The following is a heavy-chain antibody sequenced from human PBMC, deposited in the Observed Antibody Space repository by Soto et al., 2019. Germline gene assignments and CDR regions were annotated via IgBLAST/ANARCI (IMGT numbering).Heavy chain of an antibody. CDR3: ARDTKAVAGNNLAY. J-gene: IGHJ4*02. D-gene: IGHD6-19*01. CDR2: ISSSSSYI. V-gene: IGHV3-21*01. CDR1: GFTFSSYS. Sequence: GGSLRLSCAASGFTFSSYSMNWVRQAPGKGLEWVSSISSSSSYIYYADSVKGRFTISRDNAKNSLYLQMNSLRAEDTAVYYCARDTKAVAGNNLAYWGQGTLVTVSS.